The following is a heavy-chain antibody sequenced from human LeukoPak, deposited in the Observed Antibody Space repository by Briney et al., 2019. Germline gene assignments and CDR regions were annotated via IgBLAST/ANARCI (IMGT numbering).Heavy chain of an antibody. CDR2: ISYDGSNK. CDR1: GFTFSGYG. Sequence: GGSLRLSCAASGFTFSGYGMHWVRQAPGKGLEWVAVISYDGSNKYYADSVKGRFTISRDNSKNTLYLQMNSLRAEDTAVYYCARDVQEWLEGDYFDYWGQGTLATVSS. CDR3: ARDVQEWLEGDYFDY. J-gene: IGHJ4*02. D-gene: IGHD6-19*01. V-gene: IGHV3-30*19.